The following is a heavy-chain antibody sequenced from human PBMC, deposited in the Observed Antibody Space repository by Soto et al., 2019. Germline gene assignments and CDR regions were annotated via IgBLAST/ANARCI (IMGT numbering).Heavy chain of an antibody. CDR3: ASDYGSNWRL. CDR1: GFVSSNYN. V-gene: IGHV1-3*01. J-gene: IGHJ4*02. Sequence: QAHLVQSGAEVKMPGDSVQVSCKASGFVSSNYNFHWVRQAPGQSLEWMGRINAGNGNTQYSQNFQGRVTFTSDASASTAFMELTTLRFEDRAMYYCASDYGSNWRLWGQGTLVSVSS. CDR2: INAGNGNT. D-gene: IGHD6-19*01.